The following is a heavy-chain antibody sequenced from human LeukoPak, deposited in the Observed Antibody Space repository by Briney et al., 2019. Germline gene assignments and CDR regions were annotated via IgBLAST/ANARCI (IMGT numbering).Heavy chain of an antibody. J-gene: IGHJ6*03. V-gene: IGHV4-61*01. D-gene: IGHD3-16*01. CDR3: TRDLARPPYYYFYYMDV. Sequence: SETLSLTCTVSGGSISSSSYYWNWIRQPPGKGLEWIGYIYYSGSTNYNPSLQSRVTISVDTSKNQFSLKLTSVTAADTAVYYCTRDLARPPYYYFYYMDVWGKGTTVTVSS. CDR2: IYYSGST. CDR1: GGSISSSSYY.